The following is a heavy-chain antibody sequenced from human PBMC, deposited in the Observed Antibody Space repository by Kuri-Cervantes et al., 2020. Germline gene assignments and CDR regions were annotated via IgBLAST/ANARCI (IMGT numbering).Heavy chain of an antibody. Sequence: GESLKISCAASGFTFSSYSMNWVRQAPGKGLEWVSYISSSSSTIYYADSVKGRFTISRDNAKNSLYLQMNSLRAEDTAVYYCAREYVVVVIDAFDIWGQGTMVTVSS. J-gene: IGHJ3*02. V-gene: IGHV3-48*01. D-gene: IGHD2-15*01. CDR2: ISSSSSTI. CDR3: AREYVVVVIDAFDI. CDR1: GFTFSSYS.